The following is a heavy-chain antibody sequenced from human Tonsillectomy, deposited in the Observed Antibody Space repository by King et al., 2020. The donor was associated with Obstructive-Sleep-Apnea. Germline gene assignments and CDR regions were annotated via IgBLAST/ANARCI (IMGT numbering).Heavy chain of an antibody. Sequence: QLVQSGAEVKKPGASLKISCKVSGYSFTSYWIGWVRQKPGKGLEWMGIIFPDDSDTMYSPSFQGQVTMSADKSINTAYLQWSSLKASDTATYYCARRDTQFFGSGNVDYWGQGALVIVSS. CDR2: IFPDDSDT. J-gene: IGHJ4*02. CDR3: ARRDTQFFGSGNVDY. V-gene: IGHV5-51*01. CDR1: GYSFTSYW. D-gene: IGHD3-10*01.